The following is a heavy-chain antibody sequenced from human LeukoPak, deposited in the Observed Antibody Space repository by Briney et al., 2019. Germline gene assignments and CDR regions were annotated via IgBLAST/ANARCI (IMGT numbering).Heavy chain of an antibody. D-gene: IGHD6-19*01. CDR1: GYIFTNYW. CDR2: IYPDDSDT. Sequence: GESLKISCKGSGYIFTNYWIGWVRQKPGKGLEWMGIIYPDDSDTRYSPSFQGQVTISADKSISTAYLQWSSLKASDTAMYYCARQAGAVAGPLDYWGQGTLVTVSS. V-gene: IGHV5-51*01. CDR3: ARQAGAVAGPLDY. J-gene: IGHJ4*02.